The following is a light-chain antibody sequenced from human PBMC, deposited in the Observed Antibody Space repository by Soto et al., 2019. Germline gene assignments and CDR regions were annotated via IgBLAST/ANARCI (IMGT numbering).Light chain of an antibody. V-gene: IGLV2-14*01. J-gene: IGLJ2*01. CDR3: TSYASGSSHVV. CDR2: DVN. Sequence: QSVLTQPASVSGSPGQSITLSCTETSSDIGGYDYVSWYQRHPGKAPKLIIYDVNNRPSGVSNRFSGSKSGNTASLTISGLQAEDEADYYCTSYASGSSHVVFGGGTQLTVL. CDR1: SSDIGGYDY.